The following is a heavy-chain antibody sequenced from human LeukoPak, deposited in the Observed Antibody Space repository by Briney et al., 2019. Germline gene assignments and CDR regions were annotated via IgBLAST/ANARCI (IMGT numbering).Heavy chain of an antibody. J-gene: IGHJ4*02. D-gene: IGHD3-10*01. V-gene: IGHV3-23*01. CDR1: GSTFSTDA. Sequence: GGSLRLSCAASGSTFSTDAMHWVRQAPGKGLEWVSAISGSGGSTYYADSVKGRFTISRDNSKNTLYLQMNSLRAEDTAVYYCAKEVFRGVNRRPGPIDYWGQGTLVTVSS. CDR3: AKEVFRGVNRRPGPIDY. CDR2: ISGSGGST.